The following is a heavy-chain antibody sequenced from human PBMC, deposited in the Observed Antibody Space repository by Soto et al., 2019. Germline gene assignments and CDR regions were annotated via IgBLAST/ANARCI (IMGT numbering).Heavy chain of an antibody. CDR1: GFTFDDYA. CDR3: VKDSASSGYLTHLDY. D-gene: IGHD3-22*01. CDR2: LTWNGDII. V-gene: IGHV3-9*01. Sequence: EVQLVESGGALVQPGRSLRLSCVVSGFTFDDYAIHWVRQSPGKGLEWVSGLTWNGDIIGYGDSVKGRFTISRDNAKNSLYLEMHSLRVEDTALDYCVKDSASSGYLTHLDYWGQGTLVTVSS. J-gene: IGHJ4*02.